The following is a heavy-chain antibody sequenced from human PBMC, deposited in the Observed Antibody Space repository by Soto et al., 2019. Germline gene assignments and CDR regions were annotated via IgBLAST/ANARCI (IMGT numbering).Heavy chain of an antibody. CDR3: ARDVGDESITYNDAFDI. Sequence: ASVKVSCKASGYSFSTDEINWLRQAPGQGLEWMGWVSAYRGYTDYAEKFQDRVTMTTDTSTSTAYMELRSLRYDDTAVYYCARDVGDESITYNDAFDIWGQGTMVTVSS. V-gene: IGHV1-18*01. D-gene: IGHD3-10*01. CDR1: GYSFSTDE. CDR2: VSAYRGYT. J-gene: IGHJ3*02.